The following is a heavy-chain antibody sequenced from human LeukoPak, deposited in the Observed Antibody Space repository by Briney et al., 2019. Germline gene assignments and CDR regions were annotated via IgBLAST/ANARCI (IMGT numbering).Heavy chain of an antibody. CDR1: GGTFSTYG. CDR3: ARDPHSGYDRLFDAFDI. D-gene: IGHD5-12*01. CDR2: IIPRLSTS. Sequence: SVKVSCKASGGTFSTYGISWVRQAPGQGLEWMGRIIPRLSTSNYAQKFQGRVTITTDESTSTDYMELSSLRSEDTAVYYCARDPHSGYDRLFDAFDIWGQGTMVTVSS. V-gene: IGHV1-69*11. J-gene: IGHJ3*02.